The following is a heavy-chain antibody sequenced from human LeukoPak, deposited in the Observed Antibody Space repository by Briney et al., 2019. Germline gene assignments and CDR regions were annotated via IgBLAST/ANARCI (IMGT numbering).Heavy chain of an antibody. D-gene: IGHD4-23*01. V-gene: IGHV3-23*01. J-gene: IGHJ4*02. Sequence: GGSLRLSCEASGFSFSSYGMSWVRQAPGEGLEWVSGFSASDGSRYYADSVKGRFTISRDNSKNTLYLQMNSLRPEDTAVYYCAKNIGGFDYWGQGTLVTVSS. CDR1: GFSFSSYG. CDR2: FSASDGSR. CDR3: AKNIGGFDY.